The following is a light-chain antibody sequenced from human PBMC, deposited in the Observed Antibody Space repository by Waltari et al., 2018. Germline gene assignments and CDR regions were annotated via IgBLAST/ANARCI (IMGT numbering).Light chain of an antibody. CDR2: GAY. CDR3: QQYGSSVLYT. V-gene: IGKV3-20*01. CDR1: QTLSKNY. Sequence: IVLTQSPGTLSLSPGESATLSCRASQTLSKNYLAWYQQKPGQAPRLLIYGAYSRAAGIPDRFRGSGSGTYFTLTSSRREPDDFAMYYCQQYGSSVLYTFGQGTKLEIK. J-gene: IGKJ2*01.